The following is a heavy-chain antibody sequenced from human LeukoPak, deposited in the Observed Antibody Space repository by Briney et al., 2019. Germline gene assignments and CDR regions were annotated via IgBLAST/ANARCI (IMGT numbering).Heavy chain of an antibody. CDR3: ATEGGCGGDCQLNYYYGMDV. D-gene: IGHD2-21*02. V-gene: IGHV1-46*01. CDR1: GYTFTNYY. J-gene: IGHJ6*02. CDR2: INPSGGST. Sequence: ASVKVSCKASGYTFTNYYMHWVRQAPGQGLEWMGIINPSGGSTSYAQKFQGRVTMTRDTSTSTVYMELSSLRSEDTAVYYCATEGGCGGDCQLNYYYGMDVWGQGTTVTVSS.